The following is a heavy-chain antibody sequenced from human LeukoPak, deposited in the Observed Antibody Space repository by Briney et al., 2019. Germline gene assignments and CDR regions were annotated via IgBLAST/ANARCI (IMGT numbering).Heavy chain of an antibody. CDR2: IYYSGST. Sequence: KPSETLSLTCTVSGGSVSSSSYYWGWVRQSPGKGLEWIGSIYYSGSTYYTSSLKSRVTISVDKSKNQYSLKLNSVTASDTAVYYCASGGSYIYDFWGQGTLITVSS. CDR3: ASGGSYIYDF. CDR1: GGSVSSSSYY. D-gene: IGHD1-26*01. V-gene: IGHV4-39*01. J-gene: IGHJ4*02.